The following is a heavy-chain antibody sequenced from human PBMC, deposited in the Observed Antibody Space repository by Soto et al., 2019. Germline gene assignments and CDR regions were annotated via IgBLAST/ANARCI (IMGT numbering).Heavy chain of an antibody. CDR3: ARDLGCCSSTNCYRNWFDP. V-gene: IGHV1-18*01. Sequence: QVQLVQSGAEVKKPGASVKVSCKASAYTFTNYGISWVRQAPGQGLEWMGWISTYNGHTNYAQKLQGRVTMTTDTAASTAYMELRSLRSDDKAVYFCARDLGCCSSTNCYRNWFDPWGQGTLVTVSS. J-gene: IGHJ5*02. D-gene: IGHD2-2*03. CDR2: ISTYNGHT. CDR1: AYTFTNYG.